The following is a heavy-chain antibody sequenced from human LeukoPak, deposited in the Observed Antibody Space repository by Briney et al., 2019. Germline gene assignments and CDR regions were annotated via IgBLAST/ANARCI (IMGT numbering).Heavy chain of an antibody. CDR3: ARPRYYDSSGYYFDI. CDR1: GFTFSSYS. CDR2: ISSSNNFR. Sequence: GGSLRLSCAASGFTFSSYSMIWVRQAPGKGLEWVSYISSSNNFRNYADSVKGRFTISRDNAKNSLYLQMNSLRAEDTAVYYCARPRYYDSSGYYFDIWGQGTMVTVSS. D-gene: IGHD3-22*01. V-gene: IGHV3-21*05. J-gene: IGHJ3*02.